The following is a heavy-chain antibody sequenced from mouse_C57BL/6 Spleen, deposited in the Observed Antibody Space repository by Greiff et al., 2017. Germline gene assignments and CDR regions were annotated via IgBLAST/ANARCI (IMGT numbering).Heavy chain of an antibody. Sequence: VQLQQPGAELVKPGASVKLSCKASGYTFTSYWMHWVKQRPGQGLEWIGMIHPNSGSTNYNEKFKSKATLTVDKSSSTAYMQLSSLTSEDSAVSSSASEYSGSSPYSFDSWGHGTTLTLSS. J-gene: IGHJ2*01. D-gene: IGHD1-1*01. CDR3: ASEYSGSSPYSFDS. CDR1: GYTFTSYW. CDR2: IHPNSGST. V-gene: IGHV1-64*01.